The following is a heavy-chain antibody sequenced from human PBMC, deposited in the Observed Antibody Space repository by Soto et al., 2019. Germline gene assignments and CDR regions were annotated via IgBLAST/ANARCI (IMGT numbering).Heavy chain of an antibody. CDR2: ISRSSSYI. V-gene: IGHV3-21*01. J-gene: IGHJ6*02. Sequence: PGGSLRLSCAASGFTFSSYSMNWVRQAPGKGLEWVSAISRSSSYIYYADSVKGRFTISRDNAKNSLYLQMNSLRAEDTAVYYCASLGGYCSGGNCYPDYYGMDVWGQGTTVTVSS. D-gene: IGHD2-15*01. CDR1: GFTFSSYS. CDR3: ASLGGYCSGGNCYPDYYGMDV.